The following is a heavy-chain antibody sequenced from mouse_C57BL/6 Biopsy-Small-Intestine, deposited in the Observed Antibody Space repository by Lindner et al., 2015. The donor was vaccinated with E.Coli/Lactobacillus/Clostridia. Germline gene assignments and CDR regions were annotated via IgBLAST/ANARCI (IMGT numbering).Heavy chain of an antibody. CDR2: ISSGGSYT. J-gene: IGHJ4*01. CDR1: GFTFSSYG. V-gene: IGHV5-6*01. CDR3: VYYGSSSYAMDY. Sequence: VQLQESGGDLVKPGGSLKLSCAASGFTFSSYGMSWVRQTPDKRLEWVATISSGGSYTYYPDSVKGRFTISRDNAKNTLYLQMSSLKSEDTALYYCVYYGSSSYAMDYWGQGTSVTVSS. D-gene: IGHD1-1*01.